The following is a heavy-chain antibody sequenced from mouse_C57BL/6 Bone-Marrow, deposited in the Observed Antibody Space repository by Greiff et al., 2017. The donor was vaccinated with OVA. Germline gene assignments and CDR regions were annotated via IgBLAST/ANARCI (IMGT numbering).Heavy chain of an antibody. D-gene: IGHD2-5*01. CDR1: GYSITSGYY. Sequence: EVQLVESGPGLVKPSQSLSLTCSVTGYSITSGYYWNWIRQFPGNKLEWMGYISYDGSNNYNPSLKNRISITRDTSKNQFFLKLNSVTTEDTATYYCAYSNYYFDYWGQGTTLTVSS. V-gene: IGHV3-6*01. J-gene: IGHJ2*01. CDR2: ISYDGSN. CDR3: AYSNYYFDY.